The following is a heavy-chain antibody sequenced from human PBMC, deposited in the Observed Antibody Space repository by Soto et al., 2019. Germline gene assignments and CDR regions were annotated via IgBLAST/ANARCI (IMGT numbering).Heavy chain of an antibody. V-gene: IGHV4-4*02. CDR3: ARVISPMAPSDY. CDR2: IYHSGST. Sequence: SETLSLTYAVSAGSIRSGNWWSWVRQPPGKGLEWIGEIYHSGSTNYNPSFKSQDNISVDKSKTQFSLRLSSVTAADTAVYYCARVISPMAPSDYWGQGTLVTVS. J-gene: IGHJ4*02. D-gene: IGHD3-10*01. CDR1: AGSIRSGNW.